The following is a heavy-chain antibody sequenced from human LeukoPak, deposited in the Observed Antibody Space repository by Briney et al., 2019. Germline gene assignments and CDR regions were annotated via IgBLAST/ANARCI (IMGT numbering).Heavy chain of an antibody. CDR3: VRGGDWYFAL. V-gene: IGHV4-4*07. CDR1: SGSISSYH. J-gene: IGHJ2*01. CDR2: IYDTGST. Sequence: SETLSLTCTVSSGSISSYHWSWIRQPAGKGLEWIGRIYDTGSTNYNPSLKSRVTMSVDTSKNQFSQKLSSVTAADTAVYYCVRGGDWYFALWGRGTLVTVSS.